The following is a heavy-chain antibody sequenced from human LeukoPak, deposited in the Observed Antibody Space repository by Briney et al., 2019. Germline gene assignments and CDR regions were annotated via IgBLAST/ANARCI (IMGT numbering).Heavy chain of an antibody. CDR1: GYSFTSYW. V-gene: IGHV5-51*01. Sequence: GESLKISCKVSGYSFTSYWIGWVRQMPGKGLEWMGIIYPGDSDTRYSPSFQGQVTISADKSISTAYLQWSSLKASDTAMYYCARLQQQLANAFDIWGQGTMVTVSS. CDR3: ARLQQQLANAFDI. J-gene: IGHJ3*02. D-gene: IGHD6-13*01. CDR2: IYPGDSDT.